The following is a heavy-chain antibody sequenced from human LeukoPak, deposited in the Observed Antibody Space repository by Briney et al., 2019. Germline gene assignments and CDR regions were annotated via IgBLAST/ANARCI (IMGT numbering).Heavy chain of an antibody. J-gene: IGHJ4*02. CDR2: IYYSGST. D-gene: IGHD3-22*01. V-gene: IGHV4-59*01. CDR1: GGSISTFY. CDR3: ARSFSPNYYDLLDY. Sequence: SETLSLSWSVSGGSISTFYWRWIRQHPGKGLKWIGYIYYSGSTNYIPSLKSRVTISLDTSKNQFSLKLNSVTAANTAMYYCARSFSPNYYDLLDYWGQGTLVTVSS.